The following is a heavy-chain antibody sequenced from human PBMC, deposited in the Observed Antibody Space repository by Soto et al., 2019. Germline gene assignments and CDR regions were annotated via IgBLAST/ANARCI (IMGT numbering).Heavy chain of an antibody. J-gene: IGHJ3*01. CDR3: ARGGDGFDL. V-gene: IGHV4-31*03. CDR2: IYHSGST. CDR1: GDSLTIGGHY. Sequence: QVRLQESGPGLVRPSQTLSLTCSVSGDSLTIGGHYWTWIRQHPGKGLEWIGYIYHSGSTYYSPSLKSRVTISVDTSENQFSLKLTSRTAADTAVYYFARGGDGFDLWGQGKMVTVSS.